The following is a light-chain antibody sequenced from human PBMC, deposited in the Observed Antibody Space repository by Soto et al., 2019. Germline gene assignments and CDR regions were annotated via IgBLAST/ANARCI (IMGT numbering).Light chain of an antibody. V-gene: IGKV3-20*01. CDR3: QQYGSSPYT. J-gene: IGKJ2*01. CDR1: QSVSRSY. Sequence: EVVLTQSPGTLSLSPGERATLFCRASQSVSRSYLAWYQQKPGQAPRLLIYIASSRATGIPDRFSGSGSGTDFTLTISRLEPEDFAMYYCQQYGSSPYTFGQGTKLEIK. CDR2: IAS.